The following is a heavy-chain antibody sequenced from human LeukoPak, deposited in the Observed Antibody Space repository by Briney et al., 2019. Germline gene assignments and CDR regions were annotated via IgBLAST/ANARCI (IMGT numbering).Heavy chain of an antibody. D-gene: IGHD6-13*01. CDR3: ARDRIAAAGALYY. CDR2: SSSSSSTI. V-gene: IGHV3-48*02. Sequence: GGSLRLSCAASVFTFRTYSMNWVRQAPGKGLEWISYSSSSSSTIYYADSVKGRFTISRDNAKNSLYLQMNSLRDEDTAGYYCARDRIAAAGALYYWGQGTLVTVSS. J-gene: IGHJ4*02. CDR1: VFTFRTYS.